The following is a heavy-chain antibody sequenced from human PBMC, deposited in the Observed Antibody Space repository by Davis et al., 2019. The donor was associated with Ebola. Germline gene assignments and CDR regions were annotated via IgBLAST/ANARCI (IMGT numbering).Heavy chain of an antibody. V-gene: IGHV3-74*01. D-gene: IGHD3-16*01. J-gene: IGHJ6*02. Sequence: GESPKISCAASGFTFGSYWMHWVRQVPGKGLVWVSRMNGDGTRTCYADYVKGRFTISRDNGKSTVYLQMNSLRAEDTAVYFCVRDYAPLGAHYYYGMDLWGQGTTVTVSS. CDR3: VRDYAPLGAHYYYGMDL. CDR1: GFTFGSYW. CDR2: MNGDGTRT.